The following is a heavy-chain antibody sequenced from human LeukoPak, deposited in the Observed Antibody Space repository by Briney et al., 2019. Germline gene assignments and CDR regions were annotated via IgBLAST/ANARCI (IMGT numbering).Heavy chain of an antibody. Sequence: GASVKVSCKASGYTFTGYYMHWVRQAPGQGLEWMGIINPSGGSTSYAQKFQGRVTMTRDTSTSTVYMELSSLRSEDTAVYYCARDSGQYSGSYTAGWFDPWGPGTLVTVSS. D-gene: IGHD1-26*01. CDR3: ARDSGQYSGSYTAGWFDP. CDR1: GYTFTGYY. V-gene: IGHV1-46*01. J-gene: IGHJ5*02. CDR2: INPSGGST.